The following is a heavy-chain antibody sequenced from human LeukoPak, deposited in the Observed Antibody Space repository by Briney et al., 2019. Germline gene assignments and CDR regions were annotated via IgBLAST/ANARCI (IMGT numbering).Heavy chain of an antibody. J-gene: IGHJ4*02. D-gene: IGHD5-12*01. Sequence: GGSLRLSCLASGFSFSDAWMSWVRQAPGKGLEWVSCISSSSSYIFYADSVKGRFTISRDNAKNSLYLQMNSLRAEDTAVYYCARDKGYSGYDFWPSYWGQGTLVTVSS. CDR3: ARDKGYSGYDFWPSY. CDR2: ISSSSSYI. CDR1: GFSFSDAW. V-gene: IGHV3-21*01.